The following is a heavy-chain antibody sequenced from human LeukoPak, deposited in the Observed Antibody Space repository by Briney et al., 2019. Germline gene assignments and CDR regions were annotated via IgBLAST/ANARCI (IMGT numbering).Heavy chain of an antibody. D-gene: IGHD3-22*01. Sequence: SETLSLTCTVAGGSISSYYWSWIRQPPGKGLEWIGYIYYSGSTNYNPSLKSRVTISVDTSKNQFSLKLSSVTAADTAVYYCARDGVNYYDISGYDIWGRGTLVTVSS. CDR3: ARDGVNYYDISGYDI. V-gene: IGHV4-59*01. CDR1: GGSISSYY. CDR2: IYYSGST. J-gene: IGHJ4*02.